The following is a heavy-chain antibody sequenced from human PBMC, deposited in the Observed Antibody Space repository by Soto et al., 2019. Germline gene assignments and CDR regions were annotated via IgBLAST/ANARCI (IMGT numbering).Heavy chain of an antibody. D-gene: IGHD3-9*01. Sequence: EVQLLESGGGLVQPGGSLRLSCAASGFTFSSYAMSWVRQAPGKGLEWVSAISGSGGSTYYADSVKGRFTISRDNSKNTLYLQMNSLRAEDTAVYYCAKAPLDYDILPGWGGAFDIWGQGTMVTVSS. J-gene: IGHJ3*02. CDR3: AKAPLDYDILPGWGGAFDI. V-gene: IGHV3-23*01. CDR1: GFTFSSYA. CDR2: ISGSGGST.